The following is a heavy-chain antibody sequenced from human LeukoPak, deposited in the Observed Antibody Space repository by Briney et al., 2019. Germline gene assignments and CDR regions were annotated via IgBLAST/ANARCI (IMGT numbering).Heavy chain of an antibody. D-gene: IGHD5-18*01. CDR1: KYSISSAYF. Sequence: EAAETLSLTCVVSKYSISSAYFWACLRQPPGRPVWWISSTALGGGTQYKPALKSRVTLSVDTSKNEFSLKLHSVTAADTATYYCARPIHTSMDVFDFWGQGHLPTVSS. J-gene: IGHJ5*01. CDR2: TALGGGT. V-gene: IGHV4-38-2*01. CDR3: ARPIHTSMDVFDF.